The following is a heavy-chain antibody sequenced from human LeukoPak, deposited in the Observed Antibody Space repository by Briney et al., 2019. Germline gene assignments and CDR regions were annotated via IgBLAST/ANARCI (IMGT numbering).Heavy chain of an antibody. V-gene: IGHV3-20*04. CDR2: INWNGGST. J-gene: IGHJ2*01. CDR1: GFTFDDYG. CDR3: AKDRSFTGAYWYFDL. Sequence: GGSLRLSCAASGFTFDDYGMSWVRQAPGKGLEWVSGINWNGGSTGYADSVKGRFTISRDNAKNSLYLQMNSLRAEDTALYYCAKDRSFTGAYWYFDLWGRGTLVTVSS. D-gene: IGHD3-9*01.